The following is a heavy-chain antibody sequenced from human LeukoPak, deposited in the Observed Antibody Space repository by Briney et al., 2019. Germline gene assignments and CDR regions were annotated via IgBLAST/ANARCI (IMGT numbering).Heavy chain of an antibody. CDR3: ARYVRGAYYFDY. CDR2: ISYSGSA. V-gene: IGHV4-61*01. Sequence: KASETLSLTCTVSGGSVSSGSYYWSWIRQPPGKGLEWIGYISYSGSANYNPSLKSRVTISIDTSKNQFSLKVSSVTAADTAVYYCARYVRGAYYFDYWGQGTLVTVSS. CDR1: GGSVSSGSYY. J-gene: IGHJ4*02. D-gene: IGHD3-10*02.